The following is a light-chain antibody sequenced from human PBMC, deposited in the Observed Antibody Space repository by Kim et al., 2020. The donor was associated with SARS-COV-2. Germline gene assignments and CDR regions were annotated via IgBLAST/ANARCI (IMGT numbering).Light chain of an antibody. CDR3: AAWDDSLSGRV. CDR1: SPKIGSNY. Sequence: GQRFTTLCPGSSPKIGSNYVYWYQQLPGPAPKLLIYRNNQRPSGVPDRFSGSKSGTSASLAISGLRSEDEADYYCAAWDDSLSGRVFGGGTKLTVL. J-gene: IGLJ3*02. CDR2: RNN. V-gene: IGLV1-47*01.